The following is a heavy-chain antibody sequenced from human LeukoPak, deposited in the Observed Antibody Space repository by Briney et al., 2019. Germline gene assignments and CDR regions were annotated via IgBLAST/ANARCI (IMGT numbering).Heavy chain of an antibody. D-gene: IGHD2-2*01. CDR3: ARSLRRDQLLFLAY. Sequence: ASVKVSCKASGGTFSSYAISWVRQAPGQGLEWMGWINPNSGGTNYAQKFQGRVTMTRDTSISTAYMELSRLRSDDTAVYYCARSLRRDQLLFLAYWGQGTLVTVSS. CDR2: INPNSGGT. J-gene: IGHJ4*02. CDR1: GGTFSSYA. V-gene: IGHV1-2*02.